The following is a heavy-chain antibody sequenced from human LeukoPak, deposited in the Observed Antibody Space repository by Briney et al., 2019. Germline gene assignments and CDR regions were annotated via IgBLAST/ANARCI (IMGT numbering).Heavy chain of an antibody. J-gene: IGHJ6*02. V-gene: IGHV3-21*03. CDR3: TTGGSGVVITPYYYYGMDV. CDR2: ISSSSSYI. CDR1: GFTFSSYA. D-gene: IGHD3-22*01. Sequence: PGGSLRLSCAASGFTFSSYAMSWVRQAPGKGLEWVSSISSSSSYIYYADSVKGRFTISRDNAKNSLYLQMNSLKTEDTAVYYCTTGGSGVVITPYYYYGMDVWGQGTTVTVSS.